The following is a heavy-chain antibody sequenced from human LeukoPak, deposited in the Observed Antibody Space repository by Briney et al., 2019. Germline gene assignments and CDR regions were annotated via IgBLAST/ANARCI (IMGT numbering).Heavy chain of an antibody. CDR3: ARRSRQYYYGSGSPSRVSYMDV. J-gene: IGHJ6*03. CDR1: GGSFSGYY. V-gene: IGHV4-34*01. D-gene: IGHD3-10*01. Sequence: SETLSLTCAVCGGSFSGYYWSWIRQPPGKGLEWIGEINHSGSTNYNPSLKSRVTISVDTSKNQFSLKLSSVTAADTAVYYCARRSRQYYYGSGSPSRVSYMDVWGKGTTVTISS. CDR2: INHSGST.